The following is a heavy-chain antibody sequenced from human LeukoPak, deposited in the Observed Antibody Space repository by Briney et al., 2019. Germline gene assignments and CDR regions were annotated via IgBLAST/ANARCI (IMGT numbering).Heavy chain of an antibody. V-gene: IGHV3-23*01. Sequence: GGSLRLSCAASGFTLSSYAMSWVRQAPGKGLEWVSAISDSGNTYHADSVKGRFTISRDNAKNLVYLQMNSLRAEDTTVYYCARGSSGRYFEFINKWGQGTLVTVSS. CDR3: ARGSSGRYFEFINK. J-gene: IGHJ4*02. D-gene: IGHD1-26*01. CDR2: ISDSGNT. CDR1: GFTLSSYA.